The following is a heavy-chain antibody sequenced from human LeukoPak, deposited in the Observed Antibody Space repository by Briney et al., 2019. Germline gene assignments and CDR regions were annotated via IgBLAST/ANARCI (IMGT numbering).Heavy chain of an antibody. CDR1: GGTLSSYA. V-gene: IGHV1-69*13. CDR3: ASGKKYQLLFNWFDP. Sequence: SVKVSCKASGGTLSSYAISWVRQAPGQGLEWMGGIIPIFGTANYAQKFQGRVTITADESTSTAYMELSSLRSEDTAVYYCASGKKYQLLFNWFDPWGQGTLVTVSS. D-gene: IGHD2-2*01. J-gene: IGHJ5*02. CDR2: IIPIFGTA.